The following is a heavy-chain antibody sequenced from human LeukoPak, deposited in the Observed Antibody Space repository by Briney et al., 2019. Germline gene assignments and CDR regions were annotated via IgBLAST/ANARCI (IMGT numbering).Heavy chain of an antibody. J-gene: IGHJ6*03. CDR3: ARDTSDYYYYYYMDV. V-gene: IGHV3-74*01. CDR1: GFTFSSYW. Sequence: GGSLRLSCAASGFTFSSYWMHWVRQAPGKGLVWVSRINSDGSSTSHADSVKGRFPISRDNAKNTLYLQMNSLRAEDTAVNYCARDTSDYYYYYYMDVWGKGTTVTVSS. CDR2: INSDGSST.